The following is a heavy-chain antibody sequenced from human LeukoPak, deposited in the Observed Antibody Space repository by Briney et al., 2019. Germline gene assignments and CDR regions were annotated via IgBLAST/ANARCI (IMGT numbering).Heavy chain of an antibody. J-gene: IGHJ3*02. Sequence: GGSLRLSCAASGFTVSSSYMSWVRQAPGKGLEWVSVIYSGGRTKYADSVKGRFTISRDNARNLLFLQMNGLRAEDTAVYYCARGRSITLLRGVAMSDGFDIWGQGAMVAVSS. CDR3: ARGRSITLLRGVAMSDGFDI. V-gene: IGHV3-53*01. CDR2: IYSGGRT. CDR1: GFTVSSSY. D-gene: IGHD3-10*01.